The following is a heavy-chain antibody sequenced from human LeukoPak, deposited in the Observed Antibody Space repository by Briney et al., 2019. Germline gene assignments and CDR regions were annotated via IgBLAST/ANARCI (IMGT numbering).Heavy chain of an antibody. J-gene: IGHJ4*02. CDR2: TRDDGSKN. CDR3: ANGDCRGGRCSSGAY. D-gene: IGHD2-15*01. V-gene: IGHV3-30*02. Sequence: RGSLTLSCVASGFIFNTYGMHWVRQAPGKGLEWVAYTRDDGSKNWYGDSVKGRFTIFRDNSKNTLYLQMNSLRGEDTAVYYCANGDCRGGRCSSGAYWGQGTLVAVSS. CDR1: GFIFNTYG.